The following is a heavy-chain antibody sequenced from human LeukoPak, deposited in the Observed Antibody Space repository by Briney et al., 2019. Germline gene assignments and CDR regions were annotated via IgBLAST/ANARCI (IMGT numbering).Heavy chain of an antibody. Sequence: GGSLRLSCAASGFAFNTYAMHWVRQAPGKGLEWVAVIWYDGSNKYYADSVKGRFTISRDNSKNTLYLQMNSLRAEDTAVYYCARVLPYSHALDVWGQGTTVTVS. CDR3: ARVLPYSHALDV. CDR1: GFAFNTYA. CDR2: IWYDGSNK. D-gene: IGHD2-21*01. V-gene: IGHV3-33*01. J-gene: IGHJ6*02.